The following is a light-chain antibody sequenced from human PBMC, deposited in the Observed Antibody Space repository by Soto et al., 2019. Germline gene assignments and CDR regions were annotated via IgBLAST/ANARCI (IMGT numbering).Light chain of an antibody. Sequence: QSVPTQPPSASGTPGQRVTISCSGSSSNIGSSNVNWYQHVPGTAPRLLIYSNNRRPSGVPDRFSGSKSGPSASLAISGLQSEDEADYYCGAWDASLNGVIFGGGTKLTVL. V-gene: IGLV1-44*01. J-gene: IGLJ2*01. CDR3: GAWDASLNGVI. CDR2: SNN. CDR1: SSNIGSSN.